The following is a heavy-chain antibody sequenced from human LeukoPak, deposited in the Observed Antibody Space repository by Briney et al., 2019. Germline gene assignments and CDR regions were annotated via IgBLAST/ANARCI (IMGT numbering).Heavy chain of an antibody. CDR1: GYTFISYG. Sequence: GASVKVSCKASGYTFISYGISWVRQAPGQGLEWMGWISGYNGNTNYALNLQGRVTMTTDTSTSTAYMELRSLRSDDTAVYYCARGLGVVTAQSEQPKPRYFDLWGRGTQVTVSS. CDR2: ISGYNGNT. D-gene: IGHD2-21*02. CDR3: ARGLGVVTAQSEQPKPRYFDL. J-gene: IGHJ2*01. V-gene: IGHV1-18*01.